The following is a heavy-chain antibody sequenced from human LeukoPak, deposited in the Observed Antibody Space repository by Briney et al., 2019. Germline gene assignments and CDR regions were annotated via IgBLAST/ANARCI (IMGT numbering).Heavy chain of an antibody. CDR1: GFTFSSYA. V-gene: IGHV3-23*01. Sequence: PGGSLRLSCAASGFTFSSYAMSWVRQAPGKGLEWVSAISGSGGSTYYAGSVKGRFTISRDKSKNTMYLQMNSLRAEDTAVYYCAKGLVVVTAISFDYWGQGTLVTVSS. D-gene: IGHD2-21*02. J-gene: IGHJ4*02. CDR3: AKGLVVVTAISFDY. CDR2: ISGSGGST.